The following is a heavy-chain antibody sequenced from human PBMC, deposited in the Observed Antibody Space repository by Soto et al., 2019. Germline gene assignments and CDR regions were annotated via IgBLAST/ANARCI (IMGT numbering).Heavy chain of an antibody. D-gene: IGHD5-18*01. V-gene: IGHV3-74*01. CDR1: GFTFSSYW. Sequence: GSLRLSCAASGFTFSSYWMHWVRQAPGKGLVWVSRINSDGSSTSYADSVKGRFTISRDNAKNTLYLQMNSLRAEDTAVYYCARGLPNYSYGETDFYVYWGQGTLVTVSS. CDR3: ARGLPNYSYGETDFYVY. J-gene: IGHJ4*02. CDR2: INSDGSST.